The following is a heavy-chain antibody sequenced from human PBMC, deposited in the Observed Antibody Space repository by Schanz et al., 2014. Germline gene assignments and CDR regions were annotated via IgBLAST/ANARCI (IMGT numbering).Heavy chain of an antibody. J-gene: IGHJ4*02. V-gene: IGHV4-59*01. CDR3: ARSLSGYKYYFDY. CDR2: FYYTGSF. D-gene: IGHD3-22*01. Sequence: QVQLQESGPGLVRPSETLSLTCTVSGGSISSYYWSWIRQSPGKGPEWIGYFYYTGSFNYNPSLKSRATISMDTSKNQFSLKLSSVTAADTAVYYCARSLSGYKYYFDYWGQGALVTVSS. CDR1: GGSISSYY.